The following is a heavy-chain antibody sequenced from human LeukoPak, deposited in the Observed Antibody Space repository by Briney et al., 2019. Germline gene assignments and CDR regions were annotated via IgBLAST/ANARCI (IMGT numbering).Heavy chain of an antibody. Sequence: GESLKISCKGSGYSFTSYWIGWVRQMPGKGLEWMGIIYPGDSDTRYSPSFQGQVTISADKPISTAYLQWSSLKASDTVMYYYATYDSSGYFGYWGQGTLVTVSS. J-gene: IGHJ4*02. V-gene: IGHV5-51*04. CDR2: IYPGDSDT. CDR3: ATYDSSGYFGY. CDR1: GYSFTSYW. D-gene: IGHD3-22*01.